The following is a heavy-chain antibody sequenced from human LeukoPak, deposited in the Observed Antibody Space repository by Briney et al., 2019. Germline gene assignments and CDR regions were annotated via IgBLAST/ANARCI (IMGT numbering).Heavy chain of an antibody. V-gene: IGHV3-48*01. D-gene: IGHD6-6*01. CDR3: ARAKERGIAARRQWYYYGMDV. CDR2: ISSSSSTI. J-gene: IGHJ6*02. CDR1: GFTFSTYA. Sequence: PGGSLRLSCVASGFTFSTYAMNWVRQAPGKGLEWVTYISSSSSTIYYADSVKGRFTISRDNSKNTLYLQMNSLRAEDTAVYYCARAKERGIAARRQWYYYGMDVWGQGTTVTVSS.